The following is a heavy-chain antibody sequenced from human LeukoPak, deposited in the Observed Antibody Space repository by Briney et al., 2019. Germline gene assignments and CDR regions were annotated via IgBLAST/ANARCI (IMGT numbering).Heavy chain of an antibody. CDR1: GGTFSSYA. D-gene: IGHD4-11*01. CDR2: IIPIFGTA. Sequence: SVKVSCKASGGTFSSYAISWVRQAPGQGLEWMGGIIPIFGTANYAQKFQGRVTITTDESTSTAYMELSSLRSEDTAVYYCAASNRSVRYYYYYMDVWGKGTTVTVSS. CDR3: AASNRSVRYYYYYMDV. J-gene: IGHJ6*03. V-gene: IGHV1-69*05.